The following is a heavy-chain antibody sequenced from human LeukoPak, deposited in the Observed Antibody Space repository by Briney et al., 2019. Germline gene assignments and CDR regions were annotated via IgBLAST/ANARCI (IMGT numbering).Heavy chain of an antibody. J-gene: IGHJ3*01. CDR1: GFSLSTGGVGVG. V-gene: IGHV2-5*02. Sequence: SGPTLVNPTRAVTLTSTFFGFSLSTGGVGVGVGWIRQPPGKALEWLALIYWDDDKRYSPSLKSRLTITKDTSKNHVVLTMTNMDPADTATYNCAHTGGPSSFDVWGQGTVVTVSS. D-gene: IGHD1-14*01. CDR2: IYWDDDK. CDR3: AHTGGPSSFDV.